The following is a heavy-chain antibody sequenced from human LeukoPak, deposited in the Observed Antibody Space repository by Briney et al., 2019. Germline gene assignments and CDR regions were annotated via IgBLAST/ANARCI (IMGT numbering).Heavy chain of an antibody. V-gene: IGHV3-21*01. CDR3: ARADGSFTTPFDY. Sequence: GGSLRPSCAASGFTFSSYSMNWVRQAPGKGLQWVSSISSSSSYIYYADSVKGRFTISRDNAKNSLYLQMNSLRAEDTAVYYCARADGSFTTPFDYWGQGTLVTVSS. CDR2: ISSSSSYI. J-gene: IGHJ4*02. CDR1: GFTFSSYS. D-gene: IGHD6-13*01.